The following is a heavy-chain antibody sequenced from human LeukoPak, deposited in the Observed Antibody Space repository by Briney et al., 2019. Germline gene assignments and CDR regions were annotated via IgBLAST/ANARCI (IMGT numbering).Heavy chain of an antibody. CDR3: ASARAVAGPIPFDY. CDR2: IYTSGST. J-gene: IGHJ4*02. D-gene: IGHD6-19*01. V-gene: IGHV4-61*02. CDR1: GGSISSGSYY. Sequence: PSETLSLTCTVSGGSISSGSYYWSWIRQPAGKGLEWIGRIYTSGSTNYNPSLKSRVTISVDTSKNQFSLKLSSVTAADTAVYYCASARAVAGPIPFDYWGQGTLVTVSS.